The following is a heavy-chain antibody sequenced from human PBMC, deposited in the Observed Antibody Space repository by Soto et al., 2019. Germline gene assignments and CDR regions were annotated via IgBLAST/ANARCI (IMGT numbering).Heavy chain of an antibody. CDR3: ARGVENIVVVLDVFGYYGMDV. CDR1: YSFTSYA. Sequence: YSFTSYAIYWVRQAPGQRLEWMGWINAGNGNTKYSQKLQGRVTFTGDTSASTAHMELSSLRSEDTAVYFCARGVENIVVVLDVFGYYGMDVWGQGTTVTVSS. D-gene: IGHD2-2*01. CDR2: INAGNGNT. J-gene: IGHJ6*02. V-gene: IGHV1-3*01.